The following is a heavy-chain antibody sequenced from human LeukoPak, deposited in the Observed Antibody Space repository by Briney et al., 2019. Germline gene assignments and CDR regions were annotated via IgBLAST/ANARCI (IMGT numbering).Heavy chain of an antibody. CDR1: GGTFSSYA. Sequence: GASVKVSCKASGGTFSSYAISWVRQAPGQGLEWMGRIIPIFGIANYAQKFQGRVTITADKSTGTAYMELSSLRSEDTAVYYCAQAVAGPFDYWGQGTLVTVSS. D-gene: IGHD6-19*01. V-gene: IGHV1-69*04. J-gene: IGHJ4*02. CDR2: IIPIFGIA. CDR3: AQAVAGPFDY.